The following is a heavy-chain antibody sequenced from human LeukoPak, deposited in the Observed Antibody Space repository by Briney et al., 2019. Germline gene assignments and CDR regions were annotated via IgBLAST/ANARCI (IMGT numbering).Heavy chain of an antibody. CDR2: INPNSGGT. J-gene: IGHJ4*02. D-gene: IGHD3-3*01. Sequence: ASVKVSCKASGYTFTGYYMHWVRQAPGQGLEWMGWINPNSGGTNYAQKFQGRVTMTRDTSISTAYMELSRLRSDDTAVYYCARAADFWGGYYFDYWGQGTLVTVSS. V-gene: IGHV1-2*02. CDR1: GYTFTGYY. CDR3: ARAADFWGGYYFDY.